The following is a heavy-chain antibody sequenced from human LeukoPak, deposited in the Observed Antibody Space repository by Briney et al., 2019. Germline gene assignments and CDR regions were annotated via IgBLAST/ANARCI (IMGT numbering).Heavy chain of an antibody. CDR2: ISAYNGNT. V-gene: IGHV1-18*01. J-gene: IGHJ4*02. CDR3: ARDQDCSGGSCYGY. D-gene: IGHD2-15*01. Sequence: ASVKVSCKASGYTFTSYGISWVRQAPGQGLEWMGWISAYNGNTNYAQKLQGRVTMTTDTSTSTAYKELRSLRSDDTAVYYCARDQDCSGGSCYGYWGQGTLVTVSS. CDR1: GYTFTSYG.